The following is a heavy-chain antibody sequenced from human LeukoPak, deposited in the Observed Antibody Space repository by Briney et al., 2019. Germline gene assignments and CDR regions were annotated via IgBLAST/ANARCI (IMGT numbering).Heavy chain of an antibody. CDR2: INPNSGGT. V-gene: IGHV1-2*02. CDR3: ARDRRAARGFDY. J-gene: IGHJ4*02. CDR1: GYTFTGYY. Sequence: GASVKVSCKASGYTFTGYYMHWVRQAPGQGLEWMGWINPNSGGTNYAQTFQGRVTMTRDTSISTAYMELSRLRSDDTAVYYCARDRRAARGFDYWGQGTLVTVSS. D-gene: IGHD6-6*01.